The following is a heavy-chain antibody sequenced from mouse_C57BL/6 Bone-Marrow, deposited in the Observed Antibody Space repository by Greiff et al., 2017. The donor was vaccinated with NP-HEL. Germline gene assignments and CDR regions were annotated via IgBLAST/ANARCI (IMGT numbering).Heavy chain of an antibody. CDR1: GYTFTSYT. CDR3: ARDDWYFDV. V-gene: IGHV1-4*01. J-gene: IGHJ1*03. CDR2: INPSSGYT. Sequence: QVHVKQSGAELARPGASVKMSCKASGYTFTSYTMHWVKQRPGQGLEWIGYINPSSGYTKYNQKFKDKATLTADKSSSTAYMQLSSLTSEDSAVYYCARDDWYFDVWGTGTTVTVSS.